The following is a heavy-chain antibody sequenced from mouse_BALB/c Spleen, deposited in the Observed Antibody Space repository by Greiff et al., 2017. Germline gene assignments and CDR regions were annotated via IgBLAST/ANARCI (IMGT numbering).Heavy chain of an antibody. D-gene: IGHD2-1*01. CDR2: IYPGSGST. V-gene: IGHV1S22*01. J-gene: IGHJ4*01. CDR3: TREGGNPGSAMDY. CDR1: GYTFTSYW. Sequence: LQQPGSELVRPGASVKLSCKASGYTFTSYWMHWVKQRPGQGLEWIGNIYPGSGSTNYDEKFKSKATLTVDTSSSTAYMQLSSLTSEDSAVYYCTREGGNPGSAMDYWGQGTSVTVSS.